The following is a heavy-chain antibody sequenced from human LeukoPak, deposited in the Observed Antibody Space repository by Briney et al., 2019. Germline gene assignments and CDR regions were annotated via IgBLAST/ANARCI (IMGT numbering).Heavy chain of an antibody. J-gene: IGHJ4*02. CDR3: ARGSRMVVTWDFDY. V-gene: IGHV3-7*01. CDR1: GFTFSSYW. CDR2: IKQDGSEK. Sequence: GGSLRLSCAASGFTFSSYWMSWVRQAPGKGLEWVANIKQDGSEKYYVDSVKVRFTISRDNAKNSLYLQMNSLRAEDTAVYYCARGSRMVVTWDFDYWGQGTLVTVSS. D-gene: IGHD4/OR15-4a*01.